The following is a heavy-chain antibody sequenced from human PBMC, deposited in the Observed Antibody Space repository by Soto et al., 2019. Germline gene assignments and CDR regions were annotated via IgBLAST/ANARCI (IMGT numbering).Heavy chain of an antibody. V-gene: IGHV1-46*01. J-gene: IGHJ6*02. CDR1: GYTFTSYY. CDR2: INPSGGST. Sequence: QVQLVQSGAEVKKPGASVKVSCKASGYTFTSYYMHWVRQAPGQGLEWMGIINPSGGSTSYAQKFRGRVTMTRDTSTSTVYMELSSMRSEDTAVYYCASVRDGCNWRSSGMDVWGQGTTVTVSS. CDR3: ASVRDGCNWRSSGMDV. D-gene: IGHD3-3*01.